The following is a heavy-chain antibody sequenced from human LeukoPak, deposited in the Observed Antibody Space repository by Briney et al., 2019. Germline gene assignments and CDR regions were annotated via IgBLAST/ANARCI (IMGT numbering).Heavy chain of an antibody. J-gene: IGHJ6*03. CDR1: GYTFTSYG. CDR3: ARTKDSSGWALTEYYYYMDV. Sequence: GASVKVSCKASGYTFTSYGISWVRQAPGQGLEWMGWISAYNGNTNYAQKLQGRVTMTTDTSTSTAYMELRSLRSDDTAVYYCARTKDSSGWALTEYYYYMDVWGKGTTVTVSS. CDR2: ISAYNGNT. V-gene: IGHV1-18*01. D-gene: IGHD6-19*01.